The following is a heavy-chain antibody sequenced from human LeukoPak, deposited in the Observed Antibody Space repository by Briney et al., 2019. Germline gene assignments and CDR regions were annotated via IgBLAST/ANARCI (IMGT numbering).Heavy chain of an antibody. D-gene: IGHD6-19*01. CDR1: GFTFSSYG. CDR3: AKMAGFDAFDI. J-gene: IGHJ3*02. Sequence: PGGSLRLSCAASGFTFSSYGMHWVRRAPGKGLEWVAVISYDGSNKNYADSVKGRFTISRDNSKNTLYLQMNSLRAEDTAVYYCAKMAGFDAFDIWGQGTMVTVSS. CDR2: ISYDGSNK. V-gene: IGHV3-30*18.